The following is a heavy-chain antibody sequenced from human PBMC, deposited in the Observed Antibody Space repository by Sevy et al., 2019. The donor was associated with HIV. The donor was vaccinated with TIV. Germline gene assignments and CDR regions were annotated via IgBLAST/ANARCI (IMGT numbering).Heavy chain of an antibody. V-gene: IGHV3-30*04. CDR3: ARLVSCGGDCYYLDS. D-gene: IGHD2-21*02. CDR1: GFTFTNYD. Sequence: GGSLRLSCAASGFTFTNYDMHWVRQAPGRGLDWVAVISHDERYKNYAESVKFRFTISRDNFKNTLFLQLDSLRPEDTVVYFCARLVSCGGDCYYLDSWGQGALVTVSS. CDR2: ISHDERYK. J-gene: IGHJ4*02.